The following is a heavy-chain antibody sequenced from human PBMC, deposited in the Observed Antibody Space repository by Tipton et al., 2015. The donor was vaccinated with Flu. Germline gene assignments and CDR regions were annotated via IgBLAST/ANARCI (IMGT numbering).Heavy chain of an antibody. Sequence: SLRLSCAASGFRLSTFSMNWVRQPPGKGLEWVSVMSGSGRNTYYADSVKGRFIISRDNSKNTVYLQMNNLRAEDTAVYFCVARFGVVYGDGIYYWGQGNLVTVSS. J-gene: IGHJ4*02. V-gene: IGHV3-23*01. CDR3: VARFGVVYGDGIYY. CDR1: GFRLSTFS. D-gene: IGHD3-3*01. CDR2: MSGSGRNT.